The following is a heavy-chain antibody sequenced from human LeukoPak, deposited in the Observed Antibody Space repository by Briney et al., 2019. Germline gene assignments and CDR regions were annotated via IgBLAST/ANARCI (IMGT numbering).Heavy chain of an antibody. D-gene: IGHD6-13*01. CDR1: GGSINDFF. CDR3: ARHELTGYIPAVFDY. Sequence: SETLSLTCTVSGGSINDFFWSWIRQPPGKGLEWIGYIYYSGSTNYNPSLKSRVSISVDTSKSQFSLKLRSVTAADTAVYYCARHELTGYIPAVFDYWGQGTLVTVSS. J-gene: IGHJ4*02. CDR2: IYYSGST. V-gene: IGHV4-59*08.